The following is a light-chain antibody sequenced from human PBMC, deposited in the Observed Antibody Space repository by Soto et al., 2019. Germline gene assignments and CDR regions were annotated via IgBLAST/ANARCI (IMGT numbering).Light chain of an antibody. V-gene: IGLV1-40*01. CDR3: QSYDSSLSGYVV. CDR1: SSNIGAGYD. Sequence: QSVLTQPPSVSGAPGQRVTISCTGSSSNIGAGYDVHWYQQRPGTAPKLIIYGNSNRPSGVPDRFSGSKSGTSASLSITGLQAEDEADYYCQSYDSSLSGYVVFGGGTKVTVL. J-gene: IGLJ2*01. CDR2: GNS.